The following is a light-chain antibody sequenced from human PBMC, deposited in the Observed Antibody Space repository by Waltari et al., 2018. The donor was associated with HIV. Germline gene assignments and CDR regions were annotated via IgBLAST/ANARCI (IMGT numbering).Light chain of an antibody. CDR1: KLGDKY. Sequence: SYELTQPPSVSVSPGQTASITCSGDKLGDKYACWYQQKPGQSPVLVIYQDSQRPPGIPKRFSGSNAGNTATLTIGGSQAMDEAVYYCKAWDSSTYVFGTGTKVTVL. CDR3: KAWDSSTYV. V-gene: IGLV3-1*01. J-gene: IGLJ1*01. CDR2: QDS.